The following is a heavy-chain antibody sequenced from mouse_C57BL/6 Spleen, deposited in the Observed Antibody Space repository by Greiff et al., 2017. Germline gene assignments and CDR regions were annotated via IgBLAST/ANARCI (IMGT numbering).Heavy chain of an antibody. CDR3: ARQKQLRLPYYAMDY. V-gene: IGHV5-17*01. J-gene: IGHJ4*01. CDR2: ISSGSSTI. CDR1: GFTFSDYG. D-gene: IGHD3-2*02. Sequence: EVQWVESGGGLVKPGGSLKLSCAASGFTFSDYGMHWVRQAPEKGLEWVAYISSGSSTIYYADTVKGRFTISRDNAKNTLFLQMTSLRSEDTAMYYCARQKQLRLPYYAMDYWGQGTSVTVSS.